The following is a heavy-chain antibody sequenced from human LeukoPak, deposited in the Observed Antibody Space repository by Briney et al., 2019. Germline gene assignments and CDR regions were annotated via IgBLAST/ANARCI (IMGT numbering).Heavy chain of an antibody. CDR3: ARDLAYYDSSGNFDY. Sequence: PGGSLRLSCAASGFTFSSYAMHWVRQAPGKGLEWVAVISYDGSNKYYADSVKGRFTISRDNSKNTLYLQMNSLRAEDTAVYYCARDLAYYDSSGNFDYWGQGTLVTVSS. J-gene: IGHJ4*02. D-gene: IGHD3-22*01. V-gene: IGHV3-30*14. CDR1: GFTFSSYA. CDR2: ISYDGSNK.